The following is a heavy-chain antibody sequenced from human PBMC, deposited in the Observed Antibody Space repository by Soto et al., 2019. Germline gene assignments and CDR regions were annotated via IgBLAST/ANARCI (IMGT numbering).Heavy chain of an antibody. D-gene: IGHD3-3*01. J-gene: IGHJ6*02. V-gene: IGHV4-59*01. Sequence: SETLSLTCSVSGGSLSTYYWSWVRQPPGKGLEWIGYIYYSGSTNYNNPSLKSRVTISVDTSKNQFSLKLSSVTAADTAVYYCGRIFGYYAMDVWGQGTTVTVSS. CDR2: IYYSGST. CDR1: GGSLSTYY. CDR3: GRIFGYYAMDV.